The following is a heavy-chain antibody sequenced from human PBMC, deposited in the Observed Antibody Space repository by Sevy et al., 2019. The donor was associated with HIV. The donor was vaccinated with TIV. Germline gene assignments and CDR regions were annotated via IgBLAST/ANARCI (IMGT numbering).Heavy chain of an antibody. J-gene: IGHJ6*03. Sequence: ASVKVSCKGSGYTFTGYYMHWVRQAPGQGLEWMGWINPNSGGTNYAQKFQGRVTMTRDTSISTAYMELSRLRSDDTAVYYCARDYYGSGRYYMGYYYMDVWGKGTTVTVSS. CDR1: GYTFTGYY. V-gene: IGHV1-2*02. CDR3: ARDYYGSGRYYMGYYYMDV. CDR2: INPNSGGT. D-gene: IGHD3-10*01.